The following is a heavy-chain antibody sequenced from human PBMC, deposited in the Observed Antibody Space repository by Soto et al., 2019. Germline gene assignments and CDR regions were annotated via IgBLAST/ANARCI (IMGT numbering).Heavy chain of an antibody. D-gene: IGHD3-9*01. Sequence: GGSLRLSCAASGFTVSSNYMGWVRQAPGKGLEWVSVMYSEGRTYYADSVKGRFTISRDNSKNTLYLQMNSLRAEDTAVYYCARDVYFDWSFDYWGQGTLVTVSS. CDR3: ARDVYFDWSFDY. J-gene: IGHJ4*02. CDR1: GFTVSSNY. CDR2: MYSEGRT. V-gene: IGHV3-53*01.